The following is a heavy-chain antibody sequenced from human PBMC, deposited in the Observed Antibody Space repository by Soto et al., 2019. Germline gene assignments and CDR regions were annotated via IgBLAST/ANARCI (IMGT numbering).Heavy chain of an antibody. CDR2: INAGNGNT. Sequence: EASVKVSCKASGNTFTSYAMHWVRQAPGQRLEWMGWINAGNGNTKYSQKFQGRVTITRDTSASTAYMELSSLRSEDTAVYYCARGYGGPIGWFDPWGQGTLVTVSS. D-gene: IGHD3-16*01. J-gene: IGHJ5*02. V-gene: IGHV1-3*01. CDR3: ARGYGGPIGWFDP. CDR1: GNTFTSYA.